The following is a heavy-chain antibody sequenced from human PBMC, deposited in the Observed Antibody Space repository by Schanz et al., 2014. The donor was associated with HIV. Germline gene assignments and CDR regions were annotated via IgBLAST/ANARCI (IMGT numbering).Heavy chain of an antibody. CDR2: ISSSSSFI. V-gene: IGHV3-21*01. CDR3: ARDNRGDYYLDS. J-gene: IGHJ1*01. CDR1: GFSFSVYS. D-gene: IGHD4-17*01. Sequence: EVQLVESGGGLVKPGGSLRLSCAASGFSFSVYSMNWVRQAPGKGLEWVSSISSSSSFIYYADSVKGRFTIARDNTKNSLFLQMNSLRAEDTGIYYCARDNRGDYYLDSWGQGTLVTVSS.